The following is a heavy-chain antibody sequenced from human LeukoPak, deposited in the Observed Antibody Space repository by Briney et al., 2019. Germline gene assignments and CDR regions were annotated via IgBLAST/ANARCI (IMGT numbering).Heavy chain of an antibody. J-gene: IGHJ5*02. V-gene: IGHV4-61*02. D-gene: IGHD6-19*01. CDR2: IYTSGST. CDR1: GGSISSGSYY. CDR3: ARGMGRGGQWLPYGNWFDP. Sequence: SQTLSLTCTVSGGSISSGSYYWSWIRQPAGKGLEWIGRIYTSGSTNYNPSPKSRVTISVDTSKNQFSLKLSSVTAADTAVYYCARGMGRGGQWLPYGNWFDPWGQGTLVTVSS.